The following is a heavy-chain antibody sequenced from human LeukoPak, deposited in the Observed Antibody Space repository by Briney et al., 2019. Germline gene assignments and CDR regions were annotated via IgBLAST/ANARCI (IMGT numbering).Heavy chain of an antibody. D-gene: IGHD6-13*01. CDR1: GFTFSGYS. J-gene: IGHJ4*02. V-gene: IGHV3-21*01. CDR2: ISSSSSYI. CDR3: ARDSGWWRFDF. Sequence: PGGSLRLSCAASGFTFSGYSMNWVRQAPGKGLEWVSSISSSSSYIYYADSVKGRFTISRDNAKNSLYLQMNSLRAEDTAVYYCARDSGWWRFDFWGQGTLVTVSS.